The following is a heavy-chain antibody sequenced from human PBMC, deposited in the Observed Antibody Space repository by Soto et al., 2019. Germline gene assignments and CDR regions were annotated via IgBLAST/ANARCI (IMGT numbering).Heavy chain of an antibody. J-gene: IGHJ3*02. CDR1: GFTFTSSP. CDR3: AAWSSGWYGVSAFDI. D-gene: IGHD6-13*01. V-gene: IGHV1-58*02. Sequence: SVKVSCKASGFTFTSSPMQWVRQARGQRLEWIGWIVVGSANTNYAQKFQERVTITRDMSTSTGYMELSSLRSEDTAVYYCAAWSSGWYGVSAFDIWGQGTVVTVSS. CDR2: IVVGSANT.